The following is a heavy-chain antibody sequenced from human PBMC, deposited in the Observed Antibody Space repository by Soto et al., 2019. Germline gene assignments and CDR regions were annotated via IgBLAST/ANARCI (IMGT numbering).Heavy chain of an antibody. Sequence: SETLSLTCAVYGGSFSGYYWSWIRQPPGKGLEWIGEINHSGSTNYNPSLKSRVTISVDTSKNQFSLKLSSVTAADTAVYYCARNKVVPAAPLDYWGQGTLVTVSS. CDR2: INHSGST. V-gene: IGHV4-34*01. CDR3: ARNKVVPAAPLDY. J-gene: IGHJ4*02. D-gene: IGHD2-2*01. CDR1: GGSFSGYY.